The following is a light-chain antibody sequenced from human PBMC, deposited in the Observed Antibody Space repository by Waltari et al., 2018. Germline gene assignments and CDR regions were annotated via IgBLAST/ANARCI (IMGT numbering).Light chain of an antibody. CDR3: QTWGTGGV. CDR1: SGHTNYP. J-gene: IGLJ3*02. Sequence: QVVLTQAPSASASLGDSVRLTCTLGSGHTNYPIAWRPQQPEQGPRYLMKVNSDGSHSEGGDIPNRFSGSSSGAERYLIISNLQSEDEAEYYCQTWGTGGVFGGGTKLTVL. CDR2: VNSDGSH. V-gene: IGLV4-69*01.